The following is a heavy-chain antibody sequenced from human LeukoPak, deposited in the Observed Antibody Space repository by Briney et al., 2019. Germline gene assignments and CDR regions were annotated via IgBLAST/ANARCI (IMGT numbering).Heavy chain of an antibody. J-gene: IGHJ4*02. CDR3: AREVSQLVRDLDY. D-gene: IGHD6-6*01. V-gene: IGHV3-74*01. CDR2: INSDGSST. Sequence: GGSLRLSCAAPGFTFSSYWMHWVRQAPGKGLVWVSRINSDGSSTSYADSVKGRFTISRDSAKNTLYLQMNCLRGEDTAVYYCAREVSQLVRDLDYWGQGTLVTVSS. CDR1: GFTFSSYW.